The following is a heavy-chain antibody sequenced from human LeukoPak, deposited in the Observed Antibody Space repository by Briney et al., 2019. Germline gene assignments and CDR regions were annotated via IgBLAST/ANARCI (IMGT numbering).Heavy chain of an antibody. D-gene: IGHD3-22*01. J-gene: IGHJ4*02. CDR1: GFTFSSYG. CDR2: ISYDGSNK. V-gene: IGHV3-30*18. Sequence: GRSLRLSCAASGFTFSSYGKHWDRQAPGKGLEWVAVISYDGSNKYYADSVKGRFTISRDNSKNTLYLQMNSLRAEDTAVYYCAKDLGDSSFYWGQGTLVTVSS. CDR3: AKDLGDSSFY.